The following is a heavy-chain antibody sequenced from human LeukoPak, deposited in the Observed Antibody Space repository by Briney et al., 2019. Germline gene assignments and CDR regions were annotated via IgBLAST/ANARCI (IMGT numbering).Heavy chain of an antibody. D-gene: IGHD2-15*01. CDR1: GGSINNYH. Sequence: PETLSPTCSVSGGSINNYHWSWIRQPAGKGLEWIGRIYTSGNTNYSPSFKSRVTMSVDMSKNQFSLKLSSVTAADTAVYYCATCSGGSCYWGQGTLVTVSS. CDR3: ATCSGGSCY. CDR2: IYTSGNT. J-gene: IGHJ4*02. V-gene: IGHV4-4*07.